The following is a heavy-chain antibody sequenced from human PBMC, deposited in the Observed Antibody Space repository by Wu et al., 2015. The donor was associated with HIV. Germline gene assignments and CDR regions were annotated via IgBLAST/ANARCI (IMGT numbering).Heavy chain of an antibody. CDR1: GYTFTGFY. J-gene: IGHJ3*01. D-gene: IGHD6-19*01. Sequence: QVQLVQSGAEVKKPGVSVKVSCKASGYTFTGFYIHWVRQAPGQGLEWMGWINPKNGGTNYAQKFQGRVTMNQGHAHEKDNTSWSWSSLGSDDTAVYYFAREVVIGVAGITSNPRLAFDSLGPREQWSPS. CDR3: AREVVIGVAGITSNPRLAFDS. CDR2: INPKNGGT. V-gene: IGHV1-2*02.